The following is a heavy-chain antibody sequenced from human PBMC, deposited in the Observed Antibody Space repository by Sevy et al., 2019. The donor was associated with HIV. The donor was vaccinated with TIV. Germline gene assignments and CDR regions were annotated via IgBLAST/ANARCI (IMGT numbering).Heavy chain of an antibody. Sequence: GGSLRLSCAASGFPFTSYGMHWVRQAPGKGLEWVALIWYDGSKKYYGDSVKGRFPISRENSKKTVYLQMNSLRAEDTAVYYCARDLWGGVSGDETRYYFDYWGQGTLVTVSS. D-gene: IGHD3-16*01. CDR1: GFPFTSYG. CDR3: ARDLWGGVSGDETRYYFDY. CDR2: IWYDGSKK. V-gene: IGHV3-33*01. J-gene: IGHJ4*02.